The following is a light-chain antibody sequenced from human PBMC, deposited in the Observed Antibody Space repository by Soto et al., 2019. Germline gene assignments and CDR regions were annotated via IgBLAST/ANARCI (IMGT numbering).Light chain of an antibody. J-gene: IGKJ4*01. V-gene: IGKV3-15*01. CDR3: QQYNDWPPS. CDR1: QRIGRD. Sequence: EIMLTQTPAILSASPGDAITLSCTASQRIGRDLAWYQQRRGQAPRLLISGPSTRATGVPDRFSRTGSWAEATLTITNLQAEEFAVYRCQQYNDWPPSFGGGTKVEI. CDR2: GPS.